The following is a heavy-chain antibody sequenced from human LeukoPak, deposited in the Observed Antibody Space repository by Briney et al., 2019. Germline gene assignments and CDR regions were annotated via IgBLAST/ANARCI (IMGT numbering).Heavy chain of an antibody. J-gene: IGHJ6*02. CDR1: GGSISTYY. CDR2: IYYSGST. Sequence: SETLSLTCTVSGGSISTYYWSWIRQPPGKGLEWIGYIYYSGSTNYNPSLKSRVTISVDTSKNQFSLKLSSVTAADTAVYYCASAQTPELLWFGESLYYYGMDVWGQGTTVTVSS. CDR3: ASAQTPELLWFGESLYYYGMDV. D-gene: IGHD3-10*01. V-gene: IGHV4-59*12.